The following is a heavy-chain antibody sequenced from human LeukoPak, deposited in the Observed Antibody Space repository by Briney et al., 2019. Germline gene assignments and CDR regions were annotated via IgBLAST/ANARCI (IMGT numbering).Heavy chain of an antibody. CDR2: ISGDSNYI. Sequence: GGSLRLSCAASGFTFSRYSMSWVRQAPGKGLEWVSSISGDSNYIYYADSVEGRFTISRDNAKNSLYLQMNSLRVEDTAVYYCAKETRGVVVALDAFDIWGQGTMVTVSS. CDR1: GFTFSRYS. CDR3: AKETRGVVVALDAFDI. V-gene: IGHV3-21*01. J-gene: IGHJ3*02. D-gene: IGHD3-22*01.